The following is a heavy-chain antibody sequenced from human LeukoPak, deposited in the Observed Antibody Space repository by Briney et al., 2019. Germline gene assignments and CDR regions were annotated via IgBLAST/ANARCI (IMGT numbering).Heavy chain of an antibody. CDR2: IYPGDSDT. J-gene: IGHJ3*02. CDR3: ARPRYSAGWYGVGAFDI. V-gene: IGHV5-51*01. CDR1: GYSFSTYW. Sequence: GESLKISCKGSGYSFSTYWIAWVRQMPGKGLEWMGIIYPGDSDTRYSPSFQGQVTISADKSINTAYLQWSSLQASDTAMYYCARPRYSAGWYGVGAFDIWGQGTLVTVSS. D-gene: IGHD6-19*01.